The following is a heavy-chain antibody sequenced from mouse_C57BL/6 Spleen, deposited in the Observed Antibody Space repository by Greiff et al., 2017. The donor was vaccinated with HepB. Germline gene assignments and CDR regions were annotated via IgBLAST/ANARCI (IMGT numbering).Heavy chain of an antibody. J-gene: IGHJ3*01. D-gene: IGHD1-1*01. V-gene: IGHV1-52*01. CDR3: ARGDYGSSYWFAY. CDR1: GYTFTSYW. CDR2: IDPSDSET. Sequence: QVQLQQPGAELVRPGSSVKLSCKASGYTFTSYWMHWVKQRPIQGLEWIGNIDPSDSETHYNQKFKDKATLTVDKSSSTAYMQLSSLTSEDSAVYYCARGDYGSSYWFAYWGQGTLLTVSA.